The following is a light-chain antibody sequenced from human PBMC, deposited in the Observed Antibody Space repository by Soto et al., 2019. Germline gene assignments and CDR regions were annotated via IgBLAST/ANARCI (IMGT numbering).Light chain of an antibody. J-gene: IGKJ2*01. Sequence: DIQMTQSPSSLSASAGDRISITCRSSQTIRNNLNWYQQRPGKAPKLLISAASRLHSAVPPRFSGGVSGTHFTRTITTPQPEDAATYFCQQSFSVPYTFGQGTLVDI. CDR3: QQSFSVPYT. V-gene: IGKV1-39*01. CDR2: AAS. CDR1: QTIRNN.